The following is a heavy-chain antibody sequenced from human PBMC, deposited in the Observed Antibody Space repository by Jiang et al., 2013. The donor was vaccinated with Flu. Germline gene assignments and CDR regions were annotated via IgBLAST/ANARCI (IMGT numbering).Heavy chain of an antibody. J-gene: IGHJ6*02. V-gene: IGHV4-34*01. D-gene: IGHD3-3*01. CDR1: GDSFRTSY. CDR2: INHSGTT. CDR3: ARASYYDFWSGSTAYGMDV. Sequence: GLVKPSGTLSLTCAVYGDSFRTSYWTWIRQPPGKGLEWIGEINHSGTTNYNPSLKSRVTMFLDTSRNQFSLRLSSVTAADTAIYYCARASYYDFWSGSTAYGMDVWGQGTTVTVSS.